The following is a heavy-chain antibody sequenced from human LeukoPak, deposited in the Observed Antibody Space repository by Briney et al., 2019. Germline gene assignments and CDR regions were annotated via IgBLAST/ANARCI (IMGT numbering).Heavy chain of an antibody. CDR1: GGSISGSNW. CDR2: IYHSGST. CDR3: AREPLELPDQLEPGPHYFDY. D-gene: IGHD1-1*01. V-gene: IGHV4-4*02. J-gene: IGHJ4*02. Sequence: SGTLSLTCAVSGGSISGSNWWSWVRQPPGKGLEWIGEIYHSGSTNYNPSLKSRVTISVDKSKNQFSLKLSSVTAADTAVYYCAREPLELPDQLEPGPHYFDYWGQGTLVTVSS.